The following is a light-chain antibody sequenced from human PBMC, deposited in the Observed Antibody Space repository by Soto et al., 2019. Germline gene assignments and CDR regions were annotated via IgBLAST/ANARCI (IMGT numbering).Light chain of an antibody. J-gene: IGKJ5*01. V-gene: IGKV3-20*01. CDR1: QSVKSSY. CDR2: GTS. CDR3: QQYGSSIT. Sequence: EVVLTQSPGTLSLSPGDRATLSCRASQSVKSSYLAWYQHKPGQAPRLLIYGTSSRATGIPDRFSGSGSGTDFTLTISRLEPEDFAVYYCQQYGSSITFGQGTRLEIK.